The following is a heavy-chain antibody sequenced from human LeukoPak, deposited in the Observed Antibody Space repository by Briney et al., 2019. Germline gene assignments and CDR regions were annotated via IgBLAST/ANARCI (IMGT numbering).Heavy chain of an antibody. CDR1: GGSFSGYY. J-gene: IGHJ5*02. CDR2: INHSGST. D-gene: IGHD6-19*01. Sequence: SETLSLTCAVYGGSFSGYYWSWIRQPPGKGLEWIGEINHSGSTNYNPSLKSRVTISVDTSKNQFSLKLSSVTAADTAVYYCAREGYSSGWYEAWGQGTLVTVSS. CDR3: AREGYSSGWYEA. V-gene: IGHV4-34*01.